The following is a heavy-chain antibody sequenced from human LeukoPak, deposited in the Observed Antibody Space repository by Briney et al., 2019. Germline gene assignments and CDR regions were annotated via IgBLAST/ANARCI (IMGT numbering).Heavy chain of an antibody. V-gene: IGHV4-39*07. CDR3: ARDLGGVQDY. CDR2: IYYSGST. J-gene: IGHJ4*02. Sequence: PSETLSLTCTVSGGSISSSSNYWGWIRQPPGKGLEWIGNIYYSGSTYYNPSLKSRVTISVDTSENQFSLKLSSVTAADTAVYYCARDLGGVQDYWGQGTLVTVSS. D-gene: IGHD3-16*01. CDR1: GGSISSSSNY.